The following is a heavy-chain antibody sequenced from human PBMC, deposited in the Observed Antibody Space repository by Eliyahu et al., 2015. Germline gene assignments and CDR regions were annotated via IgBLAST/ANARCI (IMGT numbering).Heavy chain of an antibody. CDR1: GGTFSSXX. D-gene: IGHD2-2*03. J-gene: IGHJ5*02. CDR2: IIPXFGTA. V-gene: IGHV1-69*01. Sequence: QVQLVQSGAEVKKPGSSVKVSCKASGGTFSSXXISXVXPAPGQGLEWMGGIIPXFGTANXAQKFQGRVTITADESTSTAYMELSSLRSEDTAVYYCASGYCSSTSCYSRGPDEPDPNWFDPWGQGTLVTVSS. CDR3: ASGYCSSTSCYSRGPDEPDPNWFDP.